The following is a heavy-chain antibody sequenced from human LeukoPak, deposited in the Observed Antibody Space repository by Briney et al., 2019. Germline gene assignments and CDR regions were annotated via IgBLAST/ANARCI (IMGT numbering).Heavy chain of an antibody. CDR3: AKDYCRDGNCPFPFLDS. D-gene: IGHD2-15*01. Sequence: GGSLRLSCAASGFIVSNNYMSWVRQAPGKGLEWVSIITGTGGRYYGDSVKGRFILSRDNSKNTVYMQMSSLRAEDTATYYCAKDYCRDGNCPFPFLDSWGQGTLVTVSS. V-gene: IGHV3-53*01. CDR2: ITGTGGR. J-gene: IGHJ4*02. CDR1: GFIVSNNY.